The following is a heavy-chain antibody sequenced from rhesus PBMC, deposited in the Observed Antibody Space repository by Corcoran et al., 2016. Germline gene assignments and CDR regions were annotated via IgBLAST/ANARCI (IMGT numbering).Heavy chain of an antibody. J-gene: IGHJ1*01. Sequence: QVRLQESGPGLVKPSEPLPLHCPVSGGALSSNSWRWLGRPPGKGREWLGRIYGSCGSTDYNPSLKSRVTMSTDTSKNQFSLKLSSLTAADTAVYYCARLTFSSGGYFEFWGQGALVTVSS. V-gene: IGHV4-160*01. D-gene: IGHD3-3*01. CDR2: IYGSCGST. CDR3: ARLTFSSGGYFEF. CDR1: GGALSSNS.